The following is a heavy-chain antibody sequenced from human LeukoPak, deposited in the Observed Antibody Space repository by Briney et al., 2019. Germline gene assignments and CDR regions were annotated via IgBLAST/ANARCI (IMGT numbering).Heavy chain of an antibody. CDR1: RFTFSSYA. J-gene: IGHJ4*02. CDR3: AKGGVGSGRTFDS. CDR2: IRGSGGST. Sequence: RGSLRLSCAASRFTFSSYAMSWVPHAPEKGLEWVSGIRGSGGSTYYADSVKGRFPISRDNSKNTLYLQMNSLRAEDTAMYYCAKGGVGSGRTFDSWGQGTLVTVSS. D-gene: IGHD3-10*01. V-gene: IGHV3-23*01.